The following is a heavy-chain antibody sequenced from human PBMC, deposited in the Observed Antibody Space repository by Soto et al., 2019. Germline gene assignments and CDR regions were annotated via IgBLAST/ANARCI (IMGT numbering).Heavy chain of an antibody. D-gene: IGHD3-22*01. J-gene: IGHJ4*02. Sequence: EVQLLESGGGLVQPGGSLRRSCAASGFTFSSYAMSWVRQAPGKGLEWVSAISGSGGSTYYADSVKGRFTISRDNSKNTLYLQMNSLRAEDTAVYYCAKGKYYYDSSGYYYNYWGQGTLVTVSS. CDR2: ISGSGGST. CDR1: GFTFSSYA. CDR3: AKGKYYYDSSGYYYNY. V-gene: IGHV3-23*01.